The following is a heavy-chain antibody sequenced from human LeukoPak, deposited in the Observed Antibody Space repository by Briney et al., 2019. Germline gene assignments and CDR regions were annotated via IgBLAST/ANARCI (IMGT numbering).Heavy chain of an antibody. V-gene: IGHV1-46*01. D-gene: IGHD3-22*01. CDR3: ARSYFDSSGYYPQGDWFDP. Sequence: GASVKVSCKASGYTFTGYYMHWVRQAPGQGLEWMGLINPSGGSTNYAQRFQGRVTMTRDTSTSTVYMELTSLRSEDTAVYYCARSYFDSSGYYPQGDWFDPWGRGTLVTVSS. CDR2: INPSGGST. J-gene: IGHJ5*02. CDR1: GYTFTGYY.